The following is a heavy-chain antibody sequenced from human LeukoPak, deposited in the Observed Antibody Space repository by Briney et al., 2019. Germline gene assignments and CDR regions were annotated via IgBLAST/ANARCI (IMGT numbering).Heavy chain of an antibody. Sequence: SETLSLTCTVSGGSISSYYRSWIRQPPGKGLEWIGYIYYSGSTNYNPSLKSRVTISVDTSKNQFSLKLSSVTAADTAVYYCARDKRWLQYNYYYGMDVWGQGTTVTVSS. D-gene: IGHD5-24*01. CDR2: IYYSGST. J-gene: IGHJ6*02. CDR1: GGSISSYY. V-gene: IGHV4-59*01. CDR3: ARDKRWLQYNYYYGMDV.